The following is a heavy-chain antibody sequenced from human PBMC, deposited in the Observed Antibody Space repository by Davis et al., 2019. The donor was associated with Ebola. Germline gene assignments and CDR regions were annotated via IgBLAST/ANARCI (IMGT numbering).Heavy chain of an antibody. J-gene: IGHJ4*02. V-gene: IGHV1-3*01. Sequence: AASVKVSCKASGYTFTTYAIHWVRQAPGQRLEWMGWINSGNGNTRYSQKLQGRVTMTTDTSTSTAYMELRSLRSDDTAVYYCARGRAMVRGDHNDYWGQGTLVTVSS. CDR1: GYTFTTYA. D-gene: IGHD3-10*01. CDR3: ARGRAMVRGDHNDY. CDR2: INSGNGNT.